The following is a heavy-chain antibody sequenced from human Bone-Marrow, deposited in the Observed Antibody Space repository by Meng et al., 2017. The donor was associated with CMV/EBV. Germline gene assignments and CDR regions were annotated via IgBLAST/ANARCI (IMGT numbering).Heavy chain of an antibody. Sequence: GESLKISCAASGFTFSSYWMHWVRQAPGKGLVWVSRINSDGSSTSYADSVKGRFTISRDNSKNTLYLQMNSLRAEDTAVYYCAKAVFGGVSLSAFDIWGQGTMVTVSS. CDR3: AKAVFGGVSLSAFDI. D-gene: IGHD3-16*01. CDR2: INSDGSST. V-gene: IGHV3-74*01. CDR1: GFTFSSYW. J-gene: IGHJ3*02.